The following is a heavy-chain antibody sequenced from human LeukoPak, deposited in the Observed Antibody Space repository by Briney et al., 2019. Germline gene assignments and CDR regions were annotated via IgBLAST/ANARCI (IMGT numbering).Heavy chain of an antibody. CDR3: AKDSQASSSWSLDY. Sequence: GGSLRLSCAASGFTFSSYAMSWVRQAPGKGLEWVSAISGSGGSTYYADSVKGRFTISRDNSKNTLYLQMNSLRAEDTAVYYCAKDSQASSSWSLDYWGQGTLVTVSS. V-gene: IGHV3-23*01. CDR2: ISGSGGST. D-gene: IGHD6-13*01. CDR1: GFTFSSYA. J-gene: IGHJ4*02.